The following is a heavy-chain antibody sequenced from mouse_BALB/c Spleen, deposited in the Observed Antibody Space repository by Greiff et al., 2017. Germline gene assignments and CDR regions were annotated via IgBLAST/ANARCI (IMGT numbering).Heavy chain of an antibody. CDR1: GFTFSSYA. V-gene: IGHV5-9-3*01. J-gene: IGHJ4*01. Sequence: EVQGVESGGGLVKPGGSLKLSCAASGFTFSSYAMSWVRQTPEKRLEWVATISSGGSYTYYPDSVKGRFTISRDNAKNTLYLQMSSLRSEDTAMYYCARHENYGSSFYAMDYWGQGTAVTVSS. CDR2: ISSGGSYT. CDR3: ARHENYGSSFYAMDY. D-gene: IGHD1-1*01.